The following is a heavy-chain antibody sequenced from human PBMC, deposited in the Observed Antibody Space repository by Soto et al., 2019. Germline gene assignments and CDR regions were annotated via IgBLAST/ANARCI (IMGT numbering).Heavy chain of an antibody. D-gene: IGHD6-19*01. CDR1: GDSISSNTAV. J-gene: IGHJ5*02. CDR3: ARVPGIAVAGGWNWFDP. V-gene: IGHV6-1*01. CDR2: ILYRSKWQY. Sequence: SQTLSLTCAISGDSISSNTAVWNWIRQSPSRGLEWLGRILYRSKWQYDYAESVRSRIIISPDTSKNQFSLQLNSVTPEDTAVYYCARVPGIAVAGGWNWFDPWGQGTLVTVSS.